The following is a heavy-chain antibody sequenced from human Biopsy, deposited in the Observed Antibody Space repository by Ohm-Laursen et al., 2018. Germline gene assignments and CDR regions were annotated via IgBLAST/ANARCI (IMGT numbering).Heavy chain of an antibody. CDR2: INPSGSTT. J-gene: IGHJ4*02. CDR3: ARNTGWYGDLYYFDY. D-gene: IGHD6-19*01. CDR1: GYSFTSYY. Sequence: GASVKVSCKASGYSFTSYYMHWVRQAPGQGLEWMGMINPSGSTTSYPQTLQGRVTMTRDTSKSTVYMELSSLRSADTAVYFCARNTGWYGDLYYFDYWGQGTLVTVSS. V-gene: IGHV1-46*01.